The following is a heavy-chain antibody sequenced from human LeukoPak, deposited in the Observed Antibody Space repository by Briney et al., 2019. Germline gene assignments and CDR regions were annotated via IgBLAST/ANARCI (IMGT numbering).Heavy chain of an antibody. CDR3: ARVVQSTDSSGFYLPEYFQH. V-gene: IGHV4-34*01. D-gene: IGHD3-22*01. CDR1: GGSFSGYY. J-gene: IGHJ1*01. Sequence: SETLSLTCAVYGGSFSGYYWSWIRQPPGKGLEWIGSIYHSGSTYYNPSLKSRVTISVDTSKNQFSLKLRSVTAADTAVYYCARVVQSTDSSGFYLPEYFQHWGQGTLVTVSS. CDR2: IYHSGST.